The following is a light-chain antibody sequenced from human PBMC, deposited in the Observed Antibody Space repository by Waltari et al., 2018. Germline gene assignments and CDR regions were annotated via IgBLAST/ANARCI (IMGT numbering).Light chain of an antibody. J-gene: IGKJ4*01. Sequence: DIQMTQSPSTLSASVGDRVTTTCRASQSIGYFLAWYQQKPGKAPKLLIYGASTFQSGVPSRFSGSGSGTEFALTIGSLQPDDFATYHCQQYKSYPLTFGGGTKVEIK. CDR3: QQYKSYPLT. V-gene: IGKV1-5*01. CDR1: QSIGYF. CDR2: GAS.